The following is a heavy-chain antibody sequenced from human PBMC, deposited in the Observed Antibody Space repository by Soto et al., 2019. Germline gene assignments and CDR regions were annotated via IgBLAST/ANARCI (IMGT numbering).Heavy chain of an antibody. D-gene: IGHD4-17*01. CDR3: ARDSDYGYSSFDY. V-gene: IGHV3-21*01. Sequence: PGGSLRLSCAASGFTFSSYSMNWVRQAPGKGLEWVSSISSSSSYIYYADSVKGRFTISRDNAENSLYLQMNSLRAEDTAVYYCARDSDYGYSSFDYWGQGTLVTVSS. J-gene: IGHJ4*02. CDR2: ISSSSSYI. CDR1: GFTFSSYS.